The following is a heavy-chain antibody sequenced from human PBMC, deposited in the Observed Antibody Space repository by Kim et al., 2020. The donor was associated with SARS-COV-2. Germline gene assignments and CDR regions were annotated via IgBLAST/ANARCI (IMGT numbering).Heavy chain of an antibody. D-gene: IGHD3-10*01. CDR3: ARLWDFGWFGERPYGMDV. V-gene: IGHV4-39*01. Sequence: SETLSLTCTVSGGSISSSSYYWGWIRQPPGKGLEWIGSIYYSGSTYYNPSLKSRVTISVDTSKNQFSLKLSSVTAADTAVYYCARLWDFGWFGERPYGMDVWGQGTTVTVSS. J-gene: IGHJ6*02. CDR2: IYYSGST. CDR1: GGSISSSSYY.